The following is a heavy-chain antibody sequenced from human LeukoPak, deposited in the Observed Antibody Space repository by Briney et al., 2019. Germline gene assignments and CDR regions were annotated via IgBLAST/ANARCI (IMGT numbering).Heavy chain of an antibody. CDR2: IYPRDSDT. V-gene: IGHV5-51*01. CDR3: ARMDIAAADTYNWFDP. Sequence: GESLKISCKGSGYNFAGYWIAWVRQMPGKGLEWMGIIYPRDSDTRYSPSFQGQVTISADKSISTAYLQWSSLKASDTAMYYCARMDIAAADTYNWFDPWGQGTLVTVSS. CDR1: GYNFAGYW. D-gene: IGHD6-13*01. J-gene: IGHJ5*02.